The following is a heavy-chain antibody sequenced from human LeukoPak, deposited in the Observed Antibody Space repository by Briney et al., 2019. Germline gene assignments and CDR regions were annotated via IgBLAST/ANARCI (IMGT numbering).Heavy chain of an antibody. D-gene: IGHD1-26*01. CDR3: ARVGGTRDAFDI. CDR2: INHSGST. Sequence: SETLSLTCAVYGGSFSGYYWSWIRQPPGKGLEWIGEINHSGSTNHNPSLKSRVTISADTSKNQFSLKLSSVTAADTAVYYCARVGGTRDAFDIWGQGTMVTVSS. CDR1: GGSFSGYY. V-gene: IGHV4-34*01. J-gene: IGHJ3*02.